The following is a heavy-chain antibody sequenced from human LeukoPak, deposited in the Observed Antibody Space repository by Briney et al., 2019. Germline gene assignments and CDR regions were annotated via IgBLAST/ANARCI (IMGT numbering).Heavy chain of an antibody. D-gene: IGHD1-7*01. CDR3: VRDALNWNYDY. Sequence: ASVKVSCKASGYTFSDYYMHWVRQAPGQGLEWMGWISPTNGATSNAQRFQGRVTMTRDTSIGTAYMELSRLRSDDTAVYYCVRDALNWNYDYWGQGTLVAVSS. J-gene: IGHJ4*02. V-gene: IGHV1-2*02. CDR2: ISPTNGAT. CDR1: GYTFSDYY.